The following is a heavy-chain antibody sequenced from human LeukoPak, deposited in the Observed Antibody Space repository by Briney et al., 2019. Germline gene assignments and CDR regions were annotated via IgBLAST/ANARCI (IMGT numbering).Heavy chain of an antibody. V-gene: IGHV3-23*01. CDR1: RFTFSSYA. D-gene: IGHD4-17*01. CDR2: ISGSGGST. CDR3: AKARAKTTVTSGY. J-gene: IGHJ4*02. Sequence: PGGSLRLSCAASRFTFSSYAMSWVRQAPGKGLEWVSAISGSGGSTYYADSVKGRFTISRDNSKNTLYLQMNSLRAEDTAVYYCAKARAKTTVTSGYWGQGTLVTVSS.